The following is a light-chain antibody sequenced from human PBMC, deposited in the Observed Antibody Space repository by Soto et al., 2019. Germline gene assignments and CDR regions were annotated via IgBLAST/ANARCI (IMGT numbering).Light chain of an antibody. CDR3: QQYNNWWT. CDR2: GAS. Sequence: EXXMTQSPATLSVSPGERATLSCRASQXVDSNLAWYQQKPGQAPRLLIYGASTRATGISARFSGSGSGTEFTLTISSLQSEDFGVYYCQQYNNWWTFGQGTKVDI. V-gene: IGKV3-15*01. CDR1: QXVDSN. J-gene: IGKJ1*01.